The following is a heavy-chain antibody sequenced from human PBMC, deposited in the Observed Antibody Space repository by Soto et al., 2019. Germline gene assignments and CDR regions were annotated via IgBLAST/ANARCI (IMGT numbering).Heavy chain of an antibody. D-gene: IGHD3-3*01. CDR2: INHSGST. V-gene: IGHV4-34*01. Sequence: QVQLQQWGAGLLKPSETLSLTCAVYGGSFSGYYWSWIRQPPGKGLEWIGEINHSGSTNYNPSLKSRVTISVDTSKNQFSLKLSSVTAADTAVYYCARGPPTRRFLEWLFYGMDVWGQGTTVTVSS. CDR1: GGSFSGYY. J-gene: IGHJ6*02. CDR3: ARGPPTRRFLEWLFYGMDV.